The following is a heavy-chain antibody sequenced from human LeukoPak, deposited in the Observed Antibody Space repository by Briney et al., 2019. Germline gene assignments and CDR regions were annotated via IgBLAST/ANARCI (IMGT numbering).Heavy chain of an antibody. CDR3: ARGGVIGSYLTNIDY. CDR1: GYTFTGYY. J-gene: IGHJ4*02. Sequence: ASVKVSCKASGYTFTGYYMHWVRQATGQGLEWMGWMNPNSGNTGYAQKFQGRVTMTRNTSISTAYMELSSLRSEDTAVYYCARGGVIGSYLTNIDYWGQGTLVTVSS. D-gene: IGHD1-26*01. V-gene: IGHV1-8*02. CDR2: MNPNSGNT.